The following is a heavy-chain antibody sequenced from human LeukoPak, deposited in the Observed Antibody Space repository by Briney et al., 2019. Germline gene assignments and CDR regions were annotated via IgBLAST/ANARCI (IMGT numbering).Heavy chain of an antibody. J-gene: IGHJ5*02. D-gene: IGHD3-22*01. CDR1: GGSISSYY. V-gene: IGHV4-59*08. Sequence: SETLSLTCTVSGGSISSYYWSWIRQPPGKGLGWIGYIYYSGSTNYNPSLKSRVTISVDTSKNQFSLKLSSVTAADTAVYYCAGDSSGYSDWFDPWGQGTLVTVSS. CDR2: IYYSGST. CDR3: AGDSSGYSDWFDP.